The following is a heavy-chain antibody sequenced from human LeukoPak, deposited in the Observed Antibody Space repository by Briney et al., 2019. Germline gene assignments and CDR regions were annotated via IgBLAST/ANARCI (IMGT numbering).Heavy chain of an antibody. CDR1: GYTFTGYY. D-gene: IGHD2-2*01. V-gene: IGHV1-2*02. CDR3: ARSTDYYYYYMDV. J-gene: IGHJ6*03. CDR2: INPNSGGT. Sequence: SVKVSCKASGYTFTGYYMHWVRQAPGQGLEWMGWINPNSGGTNYAQKFQGRVTMTRETSISTAYMELSRLRSDDTAVYYCARSTDYYYYYMDVWGKGTTVTVSS.